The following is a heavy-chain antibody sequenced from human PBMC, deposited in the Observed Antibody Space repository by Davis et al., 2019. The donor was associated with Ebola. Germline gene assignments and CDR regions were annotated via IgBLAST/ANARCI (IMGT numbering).Heavy chain of an antibody. V-gene: IGHV3-30-3*01. Sequence: PGGSLRLSCPASGFTFSTYAMHWVRQAPGKGLEWEAVISYDGSNKYYADSVKGRFTISRDNSKNTLYLQMNSLRVEDTAVYYCARDLGPWELGGKLGYWGQGTLVTVSS. CDR1: GFTFSTYA. CDR3: ARDLGPWELGGKLGY. J-gene: IGHJ4*02. D-gene: IGHD1-26*01. CDR2: ISYDGSNK.